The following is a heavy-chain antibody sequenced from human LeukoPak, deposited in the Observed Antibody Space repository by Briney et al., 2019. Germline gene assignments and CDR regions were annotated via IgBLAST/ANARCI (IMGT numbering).Heavy chain of an antibody. V-gene: IGHV1-18*01. J-gene: IGHJ4*02. Sequence: ASVKVSCKASGYTFSSYGIAWVRQAPGQGLEWMGWISGYNGNTNYAQKPQGRVSMTTDTSTTTAYMELRSLTSDDTALYYCARSSLGTITAGPSDYWGQGTLVTVSS. D-gene: IGHD5-12*01. CDR1: GYTFSSYG. CDR3: ARSSLGTITAGPSDY. CDR2: ISGYNGNT.